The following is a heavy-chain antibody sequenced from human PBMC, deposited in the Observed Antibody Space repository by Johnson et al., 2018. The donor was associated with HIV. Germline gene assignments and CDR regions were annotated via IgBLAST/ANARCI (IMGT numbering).Heavy chain of an antibody. CDR3: ARLRSGNRAFDI. V-gene: IGHV3-7*05. CDR2: IKQDGNEK. Sequence: VQLVESGGGLVQPGGSLRLSCAASGFSFSSYWMSWVRQAPGKGLQWVANIKQDGNEKYYVDSVKGRFSISRDNAKNSLHLQMNSLRAEETAVYYCARLRSGNRAFDIWGQGTMVTVSS. J-gene: IGHJ3*02. D-gene: IGHD2-15*01. CDR1: GFSFSSYW.